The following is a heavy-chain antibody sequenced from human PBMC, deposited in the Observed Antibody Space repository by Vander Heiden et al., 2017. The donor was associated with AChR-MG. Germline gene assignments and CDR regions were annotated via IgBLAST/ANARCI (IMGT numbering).Heavy chain of an antibody. CDR2: IYSGGST. V-gene: IGHV3-66*01. D-gene: IGHD3-22*01. Sequence: EVQLVESGGGLVQPGRSLRLSCAASGFTVSSNYMSWVRQAPGKGLEWVSVIYSGGSTYYADSVKGRFTISRDNSKNTLYLQMNSLRAEDTAVYYCARGYYDSSGYYPADYWGQGTLVTVSS. J-gene: IGHJ4*02. CDR3: ARGYYDSSGYYPADY. CDR1: GFTVSSNY.